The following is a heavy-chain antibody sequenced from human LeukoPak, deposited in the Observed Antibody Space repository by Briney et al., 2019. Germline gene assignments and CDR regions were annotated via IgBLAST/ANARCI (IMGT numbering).Heavy chain of an antibody. CDR2: IYVSGST. CDR3: ARHRSDGTYPLDY. D-gene: IGHD1-26*01. Sequence: SETLSLTCTVSGGSLRNSYWSWVRQPPGKGVEWIGHIYVSGSTTYTLSLKSRVTMSVDTSKNQFSLKLAAVTAADTAVYYCARHRSDGTYPLDYWGQGALVTVSS. J-gene: IGHJ4*02. CDR1: GGSLRNSY. V-gene: IGHV4-59*08.